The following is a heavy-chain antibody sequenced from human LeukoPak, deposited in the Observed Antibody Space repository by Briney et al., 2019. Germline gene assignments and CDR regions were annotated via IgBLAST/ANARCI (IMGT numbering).Heavy chain of an antibody. CDR3: VADFDY. Sequence: PGGSLRLSCAASGFTFSSYSMNWVRQAPGEGLDWVAFIRYDGSNECYADSVKGRFTISRDNSENTLYLQMNSLTAEDTAVYYCVADFDYWGQGTLVTVSS. V-gene: IGHV3-30*02. CDR2: IRYDGSNE. J-gene: IGHJ4*02. CDR1: GFTFSSYS.